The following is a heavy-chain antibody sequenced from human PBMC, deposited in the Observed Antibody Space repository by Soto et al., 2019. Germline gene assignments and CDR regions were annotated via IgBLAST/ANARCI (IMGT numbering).Heavy chain of an antibody. CDR2: IWYDGSNK. D-gene: IGHD3-3*01. Sequence: GGSLRLSCAASGFTFSSYGMHWVRQAPGKGLEWVAVIWYDGSNKYYADSVKGRFTISRDNSKNTLYLQMNSLRAEDTAVYYCARDQIGGYRSGYYGMDVWGQGTTVTVSS. V-gene: IGHV3-33*01. CDR1: GFTFSSYG. J-gene: IGHJ6*02. CDR3: ARDQIGGYRSGYYGMDV.